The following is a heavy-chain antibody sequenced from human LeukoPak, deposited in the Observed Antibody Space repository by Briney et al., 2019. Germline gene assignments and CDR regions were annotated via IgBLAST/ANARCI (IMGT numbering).Heavy chain of an antibody. CDR1: GFTFSSYG. CDR3: ARGLGGMITFGGVIVPYFDY. V-gene: IGHV3-30*02. Sequence: PGGSLRLSCAASGFTFSSYGMYWVRQAPGKGLEWVAFIRYDGSNKYYADSVKGRFTISRDNSKNTLYLQMNSLRAEDTAVYYCARGLGGMITFGGVIVPYFDYWGQGTLVTVSS. D-gene: IGHD3-16*02. J-gene: IGHJ4*02. CDR2: IRYDGSNK.